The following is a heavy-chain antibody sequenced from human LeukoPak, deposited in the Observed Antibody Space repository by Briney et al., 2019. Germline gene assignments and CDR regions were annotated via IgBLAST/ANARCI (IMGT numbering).Heavy chain of an antibody. Sequence: PGGSLRLSWAASGFTFSSYGMHWVRQAPGKGLEWLAVISYDGSNKYYADSVKGRFTISRDNSKNTLYLQMNSLRAEDTAVYYCAKVVAVGASDYWGQGTLVTVSS. CDR3: AKVVAVGASDY. D-gene: IGHD1-26*01. CDR2: ISYDGSNK. V-gene: IGHV3-30*18. J-gene: IGHJ4*02. CDR1: GFTFSSYG.